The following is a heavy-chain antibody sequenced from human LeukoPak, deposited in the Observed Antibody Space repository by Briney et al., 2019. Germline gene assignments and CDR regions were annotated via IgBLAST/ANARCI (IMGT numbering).Heavy chain of an antibody. D-gene: IGHD6-19*01. CDR3: AKDGYSSGWYYFDY. V-gene: IGHV3-7*03. Sequence: ETLSLTCTVSGGFISSYYWSWIRQPPGKGLEWVANIKKDGSEKNYVDSVKGRFTISRDNAHNSLYLQMNSLRAEDTALYYCAKDGYSSGWYYFDYWGQGTLVTVSS. CDR1: GGFISSYY. J-gene: IGHJ4*02. CDR2: IKKDGSEK.